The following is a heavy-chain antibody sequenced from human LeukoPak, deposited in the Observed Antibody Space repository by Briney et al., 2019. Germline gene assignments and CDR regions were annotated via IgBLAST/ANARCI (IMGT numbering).Heavy chain of an antibody. CDR1: GGTFSNYA. V-gene: IGHV1-69*13. CDR3: AKGPYGDYGGDYFYYYMDV. J-gene: IGHJ6*03. Sequence: SVKVSCKASGGTFSNYAISWVRQAPGQGLEWMGGIIPIFGTTKYAQKFQGRVTITADESTSTAYMELNSLRSEDTAVYHCAKGPYGDYGGDYFYYYMDVWDKGTTVTVSS. D-gene: IGHD4-17*01. CDR2: IIPIFGTT.